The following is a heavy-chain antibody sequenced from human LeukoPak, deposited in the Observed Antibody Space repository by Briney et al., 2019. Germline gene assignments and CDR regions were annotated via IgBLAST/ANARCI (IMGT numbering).Heavy chain of an antibody. Sequence: PGGSLRLSCAASGFTFSSYAMSRVRQAPGKGLEWVSAISGSGGSTYYADSVKGRFTISRDNSKNTLYLQMNSLRAEDTAVYYCAKDGVVTITFDHWGQGTLVTVSS. V-gene: IGHV3-23*01. CDR3: AKDGVVTITFDH. D-gene: IGHD3-16*01. CDR1: GFTFSSYA. CDR2: ISGSGGST. J-gene: IGHJ4*02.